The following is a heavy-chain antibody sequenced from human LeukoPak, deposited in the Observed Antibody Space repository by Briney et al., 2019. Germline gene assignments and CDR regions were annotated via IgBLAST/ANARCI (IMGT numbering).Heavy chain of an antibody. Sequence: GGSLRLSCAASGFTFSSYSMNWVRQAPGKGLEWVSYISSSSSTIYYADSVKGRFTISRDNAKNSLYLQMNSLRAEDTAVYYCARTPYYCSGGSCYRFDYWGQGTLVTVSS. CDR3: ARTPYYCSGGSCYRFDY. CDR1: GFTFSSYS. V-gene: IGHV3-48*01. CDR2: ISSSSSTI. J-gene: IGHJ4*02. D-gene: IGHD2-15*01.